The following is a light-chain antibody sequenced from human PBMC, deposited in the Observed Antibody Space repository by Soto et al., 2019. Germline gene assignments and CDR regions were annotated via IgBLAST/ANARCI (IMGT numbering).Light chain of an antibody. Sequence: QSVLTQPASVSGSPGQSITISCAGTTSDVAYYDLVSWYQQHPGRAPKLLIYEVDKRPSGISARFSGSKSGATASLTISGLLPEDEAVYFCCTYAGHVPKFGGGTK. CDR1: TSDVAYYDL. V-gene: IGLV2-23*02. J-gene: IGLJ2*01. CDR2: EVD. CDR3: CTYAGHVPK.